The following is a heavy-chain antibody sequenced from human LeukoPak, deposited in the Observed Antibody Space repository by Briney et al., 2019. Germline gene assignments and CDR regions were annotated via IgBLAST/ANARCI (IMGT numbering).Heavy chain of an antibody. CDR2: IYYSGST. CDR3: ARSRGYCSSTSCYLGVDWFDP. Sequence: SETLSLTCTVSGGSISSYYWSWIRQPPGKGLEWIGYIYYSGSTNYNPSLKSRVTISVDTSKNQFSLKLSSVTAADTAVYYCARSRGYCSSTSCYLGVDWFDPWGQGTLVTVSS. V-gene: IGHV4-59*01. J-gene: IGHJ5*02. D-gene: IGHD2-2*01. CDR1: GGSISSYY.